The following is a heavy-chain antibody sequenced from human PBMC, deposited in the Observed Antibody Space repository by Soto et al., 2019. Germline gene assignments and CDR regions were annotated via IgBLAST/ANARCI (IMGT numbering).Heavy chain of an antibody. CDR2: ISYDGSNK. V-gene: IGHV3-30*03. CDR3: AREHDIESGVVSHYYYYYGMDV. D-gene: IGHD3-9*01. J-gene: IGHJ6*02. CDR1: GFTFSSYG. Sequence: PGGSLRLSCAASGFTFSSYGMHWVRQAPGKGLEWVAVISYDGSNKYYADSVKGRFTISRDNSKNTLYLQMNSLRSEDTAVYYCAREHDIESGVVSHYYYYYGMDVWGQGTTVTVSS.